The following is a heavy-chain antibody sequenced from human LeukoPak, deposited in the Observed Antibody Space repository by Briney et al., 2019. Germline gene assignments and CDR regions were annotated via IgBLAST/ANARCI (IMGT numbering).Heavy chain of an antibody. J-gene: IGHJ4*02. CDR2: ISSSSSYI. CDR1: GFTFSSYS. CDR3: ARDPEYGGSSREFDY. D-gene: IGHD6-6*01. Sequence: GGSLRLSCAASGFTFSSYSMNWVRQAPGKGLEWVSSISSSSSYIYYADSVKGRFTISRDNAKNSLYLQMNSLRAEDTAVYYCARDPEYGGSSREFDYWGQGTLSPSPQ. V-gene: IGHV3-21*01.